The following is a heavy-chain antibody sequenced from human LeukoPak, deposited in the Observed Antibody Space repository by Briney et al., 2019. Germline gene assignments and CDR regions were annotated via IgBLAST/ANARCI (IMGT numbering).Heavy chain of an antibody. D-gene: IGHD2-21*02. J-gene: IGHJ3*02. CDR2: INHSGST. V-gene: IGHV4-34*01. CDR1: GGSFSGYY. Sequence: SETLSLTCAVYGGSFSGYYWSWIRQPPGKGLEWIGEINHSGSTNYNPSLKSRVTISVDTSKNQFSLKLSSVTAADTAVYYCARVGHIVVVTGSGNASDIWGQGTMVTVSS. CDR3: ARVGHIVVVTGSGNASDI.